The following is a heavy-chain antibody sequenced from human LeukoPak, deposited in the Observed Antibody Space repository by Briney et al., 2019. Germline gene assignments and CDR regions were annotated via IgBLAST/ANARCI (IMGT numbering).Heavy chain of an antibody. V-gene: IGHV3-64D*09. Sequence: GGSLRLSCSASGFTFSCCAMHWVRPAPGTGLEYVSGTSSNGGSTYYADSMKGRFTISRDNSKNTLYLQMSSLRPEDTAVYYCVKDWVATIVAPRHFDYWGEGTLVTVSS. CDR1: GFTFSCCA. CDR3: VKDWVATIVAPRHFDY. CDR2: TSSNGGST. J-gene: IGHJ4*02. D-gene: IGHD5-24*01.